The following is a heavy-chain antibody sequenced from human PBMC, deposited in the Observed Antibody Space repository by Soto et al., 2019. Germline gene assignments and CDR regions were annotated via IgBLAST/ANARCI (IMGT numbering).Heavy chain of an antibody. D-gene: IGHD4-17*01. CDR1: GGSFIGYY. CDR2: INHSGST. Sequence: SETLSLTCAVYGGSFIGYYWSWIRQPPGKGLEWIGEINHSGSTNYNPSLKSRVTISVDTSKNQFSLKLSSVTAADTAVYYCARVDGDYSFYYYYGMDVWGQGTTVTVSS. CDR3: ARVDGDYSFYYYYGMDV. V-gene: IGHV4-34*01. J-gene: IGHJ6*02.